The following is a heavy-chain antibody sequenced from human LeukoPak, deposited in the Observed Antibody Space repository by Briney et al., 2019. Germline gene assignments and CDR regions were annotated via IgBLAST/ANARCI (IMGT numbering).Heavy chain of an antibody. CDR1: GFTFSSYR. V-gene: IGHV3-74*01. J-gene: IGHJ5*01. CDR2: IKSDGST. Sequence: PGGSLRLSCAASGFTFSSYRMHWVRQTPGKGLMWVARIKSDGSTIYADSVQGRFTISRDNAKNTVYLQMNSLRVDDTAIYYCTRAITYFYGSVTYDWFDSWGQGTRVTVSS. D-gene: IGHD3-10*01. CDR3: TRAITYFYGSVTYDWFDS.